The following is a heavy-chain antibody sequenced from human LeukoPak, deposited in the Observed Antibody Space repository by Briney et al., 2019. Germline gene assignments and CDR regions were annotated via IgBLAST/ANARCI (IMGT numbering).Heavy chain of an antibody. V-gene: IGHV3-30*18. CDR3: AKESYYYIDY. CDR1: GFTFSSYG. Sequence: PGRSLRLSCAASGFTFSSYGMHWVRQAPGKGLEWVAVISYDGSNKYYADSVKGRFTISRDNSKNTLYLQMNSLRAEDTAVYYCAKESYYYIDYWGQGTPVTVSS. CDR2: ISYDGSNK. D-gene: IGHD1-26*01. J-gene: IGHJ4*02.